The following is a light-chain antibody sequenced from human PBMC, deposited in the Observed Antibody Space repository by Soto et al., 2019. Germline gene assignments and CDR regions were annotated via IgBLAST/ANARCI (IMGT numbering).Light chain of an antibody. Sequence: DIQMTQSPSSLSASVGDRVTITCRASQSISSYLNWYQQKPGTAPNLLIYAASSLQSGVPPRFSGSGSGTDFTLTISSLQPEHFATYYCQQSYSTPRTFGQGTKVEIK. J-gene: IGKJ1*01. CDR2: AAS. CDR1: QSISSY. CDR3: QQSYSTPRT. V-gene: IGKV1-39*01.